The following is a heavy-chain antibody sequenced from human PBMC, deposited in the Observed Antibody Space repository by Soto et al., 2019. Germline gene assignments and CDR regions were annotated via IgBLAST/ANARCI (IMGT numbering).Heavy chain of an antibody. V-gene: IGHV5-51*01. Sequence: PVESLKISCKGSGYIFTSYWIGWGLQMAVKGLEWMGIIYPGDSDTRYGPSFQGQVTISADKSISTAYLQWSSLKASDTAMYYCARTHCSSTSCYKFDYWGQGTLVTVSS. D-gene: IGHD2-2*02. CDR2: IYPGDSDT. J-gene: IGHJ4*02. CDR3: ARTHCSSTSCYKFDY. CDR1: GYIFTSYW.